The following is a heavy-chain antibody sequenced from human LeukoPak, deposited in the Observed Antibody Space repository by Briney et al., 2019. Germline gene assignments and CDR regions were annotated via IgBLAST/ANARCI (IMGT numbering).Heavy chain of an antibody. J-gene: IGHJ4*02. CDR1: GYTLTELS. Sequence: ASVKVSCKVSGYTLTELSMHWVRQAPGKGHEWMGGFDPEDGETIYAQKFQGRVTITEDTSTDTAYMELSSLRSEDTAVYYCATILYDFWDYWGQGTLVTVSS. CDR2: FDPEDGET. D-gene: IGHD3-3*01. CDR3: ATILYDFWDY. V-gene: IGHV1-24*01.